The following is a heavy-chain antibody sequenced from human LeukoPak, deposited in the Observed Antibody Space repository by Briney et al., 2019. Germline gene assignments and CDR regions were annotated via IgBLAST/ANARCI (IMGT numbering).Heavy chain of an antibody. CDR2: INHSGST. J-gene: IGHJ2*01. CDR1: GGSFSGYY. V-gene: IGHV4-34*01. Sequence: MPSETLSLTCAVYGGSFSGYYWSWIRQPPGKGLEWIGEINHSGSTNYNPSLKSRVTISVDTSKNQFSLKLSSVTAADTAVYYCARYCGGDCSTDWYFDLWGRGTLVTVSS. CDR3: ARYCGGDCSTDWYFDL. D-gene: IGHD2-21*02.